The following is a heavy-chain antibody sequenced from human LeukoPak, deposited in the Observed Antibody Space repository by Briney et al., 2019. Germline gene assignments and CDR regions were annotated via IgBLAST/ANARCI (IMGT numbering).Heavy chain of an antibody. CDR3: ARVSGVVIPTFDY. V-gene: IGHV1-46*01. D-gene: IGHD3-3*01. J-gene: IGHJ4*02. Sequence: GASVKASCKASGYTSTSYYMHWVRQAPGQGLEWMGIINPSGGSTSYAQKFQGRVTMTRDTSTSTVYMELSSLRSEDTAVYYCARVSGVVIPTFDYWGQGTLVTVSS. CDR1: GYTSTSYY. CDR2: INPSGGST.